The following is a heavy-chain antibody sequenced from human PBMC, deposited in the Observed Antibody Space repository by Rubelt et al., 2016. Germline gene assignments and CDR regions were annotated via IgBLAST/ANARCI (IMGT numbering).Heavy chain of an antibody. J-gene: IGHJ6*02. D-gene: IGHD1-26*01. V-gene: IGHV4-34*01. CDR1: GGSFSGYY. CDR3: ARGWVGSYQFYYYYGMDV. CDR2: INHSGGI. Sequence: LEEPSETLSLTCAVYGGSFSGYYWSWIRQPPGKGLEWIGEINHSGGISYNPSLKSRVTISVDTSKKQISLKVRSVTAADTAVYYCARGWVGSYQFYYYYGMDVWARGTTVTVSS.